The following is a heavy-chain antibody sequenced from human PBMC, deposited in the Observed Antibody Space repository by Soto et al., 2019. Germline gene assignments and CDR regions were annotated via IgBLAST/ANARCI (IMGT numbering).Heavy chain of an antibody. V-gene: IGHV1-8*01. J-gene: IGHJ5*02. Sequence: GASVKVSCKASGYTFTSYDINWVRQATGQGLEWMGWMNPNSGNTGYAQKFQGRVTMTRNTSISTAYMELSSLRSEDTAVYYCARGSGRYDFWSGYYTGWFDPWGQGTLVTVSS. CDR2: MNPNSGNT. CDR3: ARGSGRYDFWSGYYTGWFDP. CDR1: GYTFTSYD. D-gene: IGHD3-3*01.